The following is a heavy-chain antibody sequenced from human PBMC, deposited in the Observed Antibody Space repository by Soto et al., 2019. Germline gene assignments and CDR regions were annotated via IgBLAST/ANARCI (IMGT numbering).Heavy chain of an antibody. D-gene: IGHD3-22*01. Sequence: SETLSLTCAVSGYSISNGYFCGCIRQPPGKGLEYIGSMLHSGITYYNPSLKSRVTISVDTSKNQFSLKLSSVTAADTAVYFCARLYDSSGYQHYFDYWGQGTPVTVSS. CDR3: ARLYDSSGYQHYFDY. CDR1: GYSISNGYF. J-gene: IGHJ4*02. CDR2: MLHSGIT. V-gene: IGHV4-38-2*01.